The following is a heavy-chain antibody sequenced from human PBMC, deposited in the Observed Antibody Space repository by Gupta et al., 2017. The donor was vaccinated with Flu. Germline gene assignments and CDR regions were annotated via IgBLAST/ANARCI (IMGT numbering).Heavy chain of an antibody. CDR3: ARHFSASAGGWYLDY. J-gene: IGHJ4*02. CDR1: RGLMRCNTYF. D-gene: IGHD3-10*01. V-gene: IGHV4-39*01. Sequence: QLQRLQESGAGLVRPSEPLSLTCTGPRGLMRCNTYFWGWIRQPPGKGLEWIGNIYHNGNTYYNLSHKSRVSISVDTSKDQFTLNLSSVTAADTAVYYCARHFSASAGGWYLDYWGQGTLVTVSS. CDR2: IYHNGNT.